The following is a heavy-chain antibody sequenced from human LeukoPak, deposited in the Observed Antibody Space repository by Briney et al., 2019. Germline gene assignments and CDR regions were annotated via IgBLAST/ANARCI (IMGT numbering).Heavy chain of an antibody. D-gene: IGHD4-17*01. Sequence: GASVKLSCKASGYTFTSDAIHCVRQAPGQSPEWMGWINVGNGNTKYSQKFQGRVTITRDTSASTAYMELSSLRSEDTAVYYCARLTVTPYYFDFWGQGTLVTVPS. CDR3: ARLTVTPYYFDF. CDR2: INVGNGNT. J-gene: IGHJ4*02. CDR1: GYTFTSDA. V-gene: IGHV1-3*01.